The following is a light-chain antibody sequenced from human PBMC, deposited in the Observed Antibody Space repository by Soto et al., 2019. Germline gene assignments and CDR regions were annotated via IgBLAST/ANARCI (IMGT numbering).Light chain of an antibody. CDR2: EVR. Sequence: QSALTQPASVSGSPGQSITISCTGTNRDVGSYNLVSWYQQRPGEAPKLIISEVRNRPSGISYRFTGSKSGNTASLTISGLHDEDEADYYCSSYTTNGTLVFGGGTKLTVL. J-gene: IGLJ3*02. V-gene: IGLV2-14*01. CDR1: NRDVGSYNL. CDR3: SSYTTNGTLV.